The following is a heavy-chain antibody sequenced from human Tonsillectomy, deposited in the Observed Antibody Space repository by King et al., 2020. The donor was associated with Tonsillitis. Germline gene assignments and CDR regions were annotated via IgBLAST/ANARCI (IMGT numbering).Heavy chain of an antibody. CDR3: VFYYDSSGYYTEYYFEY. D-gene: IGHD3-22*01. CDR2: IIPIFGTI. Sequence: QLVQSGAEVKKPGSSVKVSCKASGGTLRSYAISWVRQAPGQGLECMGGIIPIFGTINYATKFQGRVTITADKSTSTAYMELSRLRSEDTAVYYCVFYYDSSGYYTEYYFEYWGQGTLVTVSS. V-gene: IGHV1-69*14. J-gene: IGHJ4*02. CDR1: GGTLRSYA.